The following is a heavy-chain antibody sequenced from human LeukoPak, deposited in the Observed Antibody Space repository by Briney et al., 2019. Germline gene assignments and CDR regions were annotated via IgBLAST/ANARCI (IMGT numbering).Heavy chain of an antibody. J-gene: IGHJ4*02. CDR2: VSDSGRNT. D-gene: IGHD3-22*01. V-gene: IGHV3-23*01. CDR1: GFTFRRYG. Sequence: GGSLRLSCAASGFTFRRYGMTWVRQAQGKGLDWVSSVSDSGRNTYYADTVKGRFTISRDNSRNTLYLQMNSLRAEDTAVYYCAREYHDSSGYLDYWGQGTLATVSS. CDR3: AREYHDSSGYLDY.